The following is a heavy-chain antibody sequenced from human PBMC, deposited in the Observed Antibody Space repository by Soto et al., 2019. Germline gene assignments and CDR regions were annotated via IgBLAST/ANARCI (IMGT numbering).Heavy chain of an antibody. CDR2: IYYSGST. J-gene: IGHJ5*02. CDR1: GGSISSGGYY. V-gene: IGHV4-31*03. D-gene: IGHD3-9*01. Sequence: PSETLSLTCTVSGGSISSGGYYWSWIRQHPGKGLEWIGYIYYSGSTYYNPSLKSRVTISVDTSKNQFSLKLSSVTAADTAVYYCARVTEEEILTGYSGVSYDNWFDPWGQGTLVTVSS. CDR3: ARVTEEEILTGYSGVSYDNWFDP.